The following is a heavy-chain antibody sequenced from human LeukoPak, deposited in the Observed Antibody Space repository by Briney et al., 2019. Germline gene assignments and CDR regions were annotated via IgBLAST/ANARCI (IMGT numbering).Heavy chain of an antibody. CDR1: GFTFSSYE. Sequence: GGPLRLSCAASGFTFSSYEMNWVRHAPGKVLEWLSYISSSGSTIYYADSVKDRFSISRDNAKNSLYLQMNSLRAEDTALYYCARGGYCSSTSCYVDSFDYWGQGTLVTVSS. CDR3: ARGGYCSSTSCYVDSFDY. J-gene: IGHJ4*02. V-gene: IGHV3-48*03. CDR2: ISSSGSTI. D-gene: IGHD2-2*01.